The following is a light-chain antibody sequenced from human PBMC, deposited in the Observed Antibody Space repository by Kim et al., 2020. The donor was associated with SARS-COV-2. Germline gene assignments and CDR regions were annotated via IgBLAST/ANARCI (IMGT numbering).Light chain of an antibody. CDR2: YDS. Sequence: SYELTQPPSVSVAPGKTARITCGGNNIGSKSVHWYQQKPGQAPVLVIYYDSDRPSGIPERFSGSNSGNTATLTISRVEAGDEADYYCQARVFGGGTQLTV. V-gene: IGLV3-21*01. J-gene: IGLJ3*02. CDR1: NIGSKS. CDR3: QARV.